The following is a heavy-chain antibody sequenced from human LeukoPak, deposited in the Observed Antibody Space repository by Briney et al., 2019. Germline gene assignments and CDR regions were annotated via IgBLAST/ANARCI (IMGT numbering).Heavy chain of an antibody. CDR1: GFTFDDYA. Sequence: GGSLRLSCAASGFTFDDYAMNWVRQAPGKGLEWVSSISSSSSYIYYADSVKGRFTISRDNAMNSLYLQMNSLRAEDTAVYYCAKDHITFMVRGVHFDYWGQGTLVTVSS. D-gene: IGHD3-10*01. V-gene: IGHV3-21*01. CDR2: ISSSSSYI. CDR3: AKDHITFMVRGVHFDY. J-gene: IGHJ4*02.